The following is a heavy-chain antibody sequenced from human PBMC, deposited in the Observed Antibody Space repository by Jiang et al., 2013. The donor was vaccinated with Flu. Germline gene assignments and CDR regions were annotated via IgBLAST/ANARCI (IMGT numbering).Heavy chain of an antibody. CDR2: IKQDGSEK. Sequence: GKGLEWVANIKQDGSEKYYVDSVKGRFTISRDNAKNSLYLQMNSLRAEDTAVYYCARVITVTAGYNWFDPWGQGTLVTVSS. V-gene: IGHV3-7*01. D-gene: IGHD4-11*01. J-gene: IGHJ5*02. CDR3: ARVITVTAGYNWFDP.